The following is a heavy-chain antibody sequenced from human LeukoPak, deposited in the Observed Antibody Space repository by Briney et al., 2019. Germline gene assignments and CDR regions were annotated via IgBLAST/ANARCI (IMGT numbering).Heavy chain of an antibody. CDR3: AKEPVWFGELLYYFDY. J-gene: IGHJ4*02. Sequence: PGMSVRLSCAACGFTFRRYGVLWVRRAPGKGWEGGAVISYDGSNKLYADSGKGRFTVSRDNYKNTLYLEMKSVRGRHTGVFSFAKEPVWFGELLYYFDYWGQRTLVTDSS. CDR2: ISYDGSNK. D-gene: IGHD3-10*01. CDR1: GFTFRRYG. V-gene: IGHV3-30*18.